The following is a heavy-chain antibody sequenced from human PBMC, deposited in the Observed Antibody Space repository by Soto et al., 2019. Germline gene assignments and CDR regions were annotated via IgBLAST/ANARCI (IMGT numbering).Heavy chain of an antibody. Sequence: QVQLVQSGAEVKKPGASVKVSCKASGYTFTSYAMHWVRQAPGQRLEWMGGINAGNGNTKYSQKFQGRVTITRDTSASTAYMELSSLRSEDTAVYYCARGGSRYWYFDLWGRGTLVTVSS. V-gene: IGHV1-3*01. CDR2: INAGNGNT. CDR3: ARGGSRYWYFDL. D-gene: IGHD1-26*01. J-gene: IGHJ2*01. CDR1: GYTFTSYA.